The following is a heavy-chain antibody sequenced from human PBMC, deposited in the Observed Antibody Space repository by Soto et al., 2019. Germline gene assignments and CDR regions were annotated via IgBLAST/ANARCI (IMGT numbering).Heavy chain of an antibody. CDR2: TYHSGST. CDR3: ATTPDI. J-gene: IGHJ3*02. V-gene: IGHV4-30-2*01. CDR1: GGSISSGGYS. Sequence: QLQLQESGSGLVKPSQTLSLTCAVSGGSISSGGYSWSWIRQPPGKGLEWIGYTYHSGSTSYNPSLQTRVTLSVDRSTTQFSLKLSSVTAADTAVYYSATTPDIWGQGTMFTVSS.